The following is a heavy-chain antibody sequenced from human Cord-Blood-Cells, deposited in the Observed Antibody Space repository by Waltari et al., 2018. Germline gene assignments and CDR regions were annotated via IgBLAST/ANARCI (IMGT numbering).Heavy chain of an antibody. Sequence: QVQLVQSGAEVEKPGASVKVSCKASGYTFTSYGISWVRQAPGQGLEWMGWISAYNGNTNYAQKLQGRVTMTTDTSTSTAYMELRSLRSNDTAVYYCAALYCSSTSCYLDYWGQGTLVTVSS. CDR3: AALYCSSTSCYLDY. D-gene: IGHD2-2*01. V-gene: IGHV1-18*01. CDR2: ISAYNGNT. CDR1: GYTFTSYG. J-gene: IGHJ4*02.